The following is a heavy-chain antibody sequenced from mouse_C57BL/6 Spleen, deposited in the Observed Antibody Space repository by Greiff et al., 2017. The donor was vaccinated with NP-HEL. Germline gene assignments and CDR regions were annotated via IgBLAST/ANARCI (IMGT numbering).Heavy chain of an antibody. J-gene: IGHJ2*01. V-gene: IGHV1-54*01. CDR3: ARAEGYGNYFDY. D-gene: IGHD2-1*01. CDR1: GYAFTNYL. CDR2: INPGSGGT. Sequence: VQLVESGAELVRPGTSVKVSCKASGYAFTNYLIEWVKQRPGQGLEWIGVINPGSGGTNYNEKFKGKATLTADKSSSTAYMQLSSLTSEDSAVYFCARAEGYGNYFDYWGQGTTLTVSS.